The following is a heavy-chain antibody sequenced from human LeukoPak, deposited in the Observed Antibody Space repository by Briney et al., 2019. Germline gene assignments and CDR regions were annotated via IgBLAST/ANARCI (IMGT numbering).Heavy chain of an antibody. CDR1: EFTFSIYA. D-gene: IGHD3-3*01. J-gene: IGHJ4*02. V-gene: IGHV3-23*01. Sequence: GGSLRLSCAASEFTFSIYAMSWVRQAPGKGLEWVSAISGSGGNTYYADSVKGRFTISRENSKNTLFLQMNSLRAEDTAVYYCAKDWYDFWSGYYYFDYWGQGALVTVSS. CDR2: ISGSGGNT. CDR3: AKDWYDFWSGYYYFDY.